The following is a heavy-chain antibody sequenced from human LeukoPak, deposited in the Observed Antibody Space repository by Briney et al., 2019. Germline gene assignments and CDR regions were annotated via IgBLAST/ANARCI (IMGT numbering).Heavy chain of an antibody. D-gene: IGHD5-18*01. J-gene: IGHJ6*02. Sequence: PGGSLRLSCAASGFTFSSYSMNWVRQAPGKGLEWVSSISSSSSYIYYADSVKGRFTISRDNAKNSLYLQMNSLRAEDTAVYYCARCGYSYGQGYGMDVWGQGTTVTVSS. CDR3: ARCGYSYGQGYGMDV. CDR2: ISSSSSYI. CDR1: GFTFSSYS. V-gene: IGHV3-21*01.